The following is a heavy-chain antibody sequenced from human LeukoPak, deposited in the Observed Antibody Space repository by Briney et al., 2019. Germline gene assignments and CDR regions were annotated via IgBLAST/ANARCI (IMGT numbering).Heavy chain of an antibody. CDR3: ARDFDYGGNGLDY. D-gene: IGHD4-23*01. Sequence: PGGSLRLSCAASGFTFSSYAMHWVRQAPGKGLDWVAVISYDGSNKYYADSVKGRFTISRDNSKNTLYLQMNSLRAEDTAVYYCARDFDYGGNGLDYWGQGTLVTVSS. J-gene: IGHJ4*02. CDR2: ISYDGSNK. V-gene: IGHV3-30*04. CDR1: GFTFSSYA.